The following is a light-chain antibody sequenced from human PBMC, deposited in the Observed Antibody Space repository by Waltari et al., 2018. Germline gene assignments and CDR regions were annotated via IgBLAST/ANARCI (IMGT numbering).Light chain of an antibody. Sequence: EIVLTQSPGPLSVSPGERVTVSCRASQTITRSWLTWYHQKPGQAPRRLIYGVSNRAPGIPDGFSGSGSGTDFTLTISRLEPEDSAVYYCQQYDGSVVTFGGGTKVEIK. CDR3: QQYDGSVVT. CDR2: GVS. J-gene: IGKJ4*01. CDR1: QTITRSW. V-gene: IGKV3-20*01.